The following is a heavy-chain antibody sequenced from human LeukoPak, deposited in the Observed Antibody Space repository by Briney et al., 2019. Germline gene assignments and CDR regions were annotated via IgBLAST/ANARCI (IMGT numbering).Heavy chain of an antibody. J-gene: IGHJ3*02. CDR1: GFTFSSYA. V-gene: IGHV3-23*01. Sequence: PGGSLRLSCAASGFTFSSYAMSWVRQAPGKGLEWVSAISGSGGSTYYADSVKGRFTISRDNSKNTLYLQMNSLRAEDTAVYYCAKEGPYSSGYGAAFDIWGQGTMVAVSS. CDR3: AKEGPYSSGYGAAFDI. CDR2: ISGSGGST. D-gene: IGHD5-18*01.